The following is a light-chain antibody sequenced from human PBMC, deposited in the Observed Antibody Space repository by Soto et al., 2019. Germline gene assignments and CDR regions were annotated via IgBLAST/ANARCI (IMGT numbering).Light chain of an antibody. CDR2: EVT. Sequence: QSALAQPASVSGSPEQSITISCTGTSSDVGTYNLVSWYQQHPGKAPKLIIYEVTERPSGISNRFSGSKFGNTASLTISGLLPEDEADYSCCSYGGSSTFPYAVGIGTKV. V-gene: IGLV2-23*02. CDR3: CSYGGSSTFPYA. CDR1: SSDVGTYNL. J-gene: IGLJ1*01.